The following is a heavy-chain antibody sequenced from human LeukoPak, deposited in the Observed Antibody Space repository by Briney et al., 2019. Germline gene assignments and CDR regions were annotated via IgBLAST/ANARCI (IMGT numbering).Heavy chain of an antibody. CDR3: ARTTEGGYTYNYFYYYYMDV. D-gene: IGHD5-18*01. Sequence: SETLSLTCTVSGGSISSYYWSWIRQPPGKGLEWIGYIYYSGSTNYNPSLKSRISISVDTSKNQFSLKLSSVTAADTAVYYCARTTEGGYTYNYFYYYYMDVWGKGTTVTISS. CDR1: GGSISSYY. J-gene: IGHJ6*03. CDR2: IYYSGST. V-gene: IGHV4-59*01.